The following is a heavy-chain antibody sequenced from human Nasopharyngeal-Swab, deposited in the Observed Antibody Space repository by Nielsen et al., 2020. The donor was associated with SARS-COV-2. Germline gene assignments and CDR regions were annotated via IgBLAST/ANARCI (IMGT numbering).Heavy chain of an antibody. CDR3: ARGPPYYDFWSGYSDDAFDI. V-gene: IGHV1-18*01. CDR2: ISAYNGNT. Sequence: ASVKVSCKASGYTFTSYGISWVRQALGQGLEWMGWISAYNGNTNYAQKLQGRVTMTTDTSTSTAYMELRSLRSDDTAVYYCARGPPYYDFWSGYSDDAFDIWGQGTMVTVSS. CDR1: GYTFTSYG. D-gene: IGHD3-3*01. J-gene: IGHJ3*02.